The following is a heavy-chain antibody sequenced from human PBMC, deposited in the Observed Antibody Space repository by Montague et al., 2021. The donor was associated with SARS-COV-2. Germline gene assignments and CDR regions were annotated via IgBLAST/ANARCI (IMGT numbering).Heavy chain of an antibody. CDR1: GFSLSTSGLC. Sequence: PELVKPTQTLTLTCTFSGFSLSTSGLCVSWIRQPPGKALEWLARIDWDDDKYYGTSLKTRLTISKDTSKNQVVLTMTNMDPVDTATYYCARRTYDILTGYDYGMDVWGQGTTVTASS. CDR3: ARRTYDILTGYDYGMDV. D-gene: IGHD3-9*01. J-gene: IGHJ6*02. V-gene: IGHV2-70*11. CDR2: IDWDDDK.